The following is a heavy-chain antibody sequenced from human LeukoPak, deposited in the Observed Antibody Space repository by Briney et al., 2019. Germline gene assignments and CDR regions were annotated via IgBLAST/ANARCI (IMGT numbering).Heavy chain of an antibody. CDR1: EGTFSSYA. J-gene: IGHJ5*02. V-gene: IGHV1-69*05. Sequence: ASVRVSCKASEGTFSSYAISWVRQAPGQGLEWMGGIIPIFGTANYAQKFQGRVTITTDESTSTAYMELSSLRSEDTAVYYCAGYSYAQGWFDPWGQGTLVTVSS. CDR2: IIPIFGTA. CDR3: AGYSYAQGWFDP. D-gene: IGHD5-18*01.